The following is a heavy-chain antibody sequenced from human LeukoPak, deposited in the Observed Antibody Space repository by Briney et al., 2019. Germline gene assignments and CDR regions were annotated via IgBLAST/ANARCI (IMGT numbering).Heavy chain of an antibody. Sequence: GRSLRLSCAASGFTFSSYGMHWVRQAPGKGLEWVAVISYDGSNKYYADSVKGRFTISRDNSKNTLYLQMNSLRAEDTAVYYCARDPSWGRFDYWGQGTLVTVSS. D-gene: IGHD3-16*01. J-gene: IGHJ4*02. CDR2: ISYDGSNK. V-gene: IGHV3-30*03. CDR1: GFTFSSYG. CDR3: ARDPSWGRFDY.